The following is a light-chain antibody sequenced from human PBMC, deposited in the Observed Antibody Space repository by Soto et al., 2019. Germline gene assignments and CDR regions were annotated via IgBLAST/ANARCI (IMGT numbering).Light chain of an antibody. CDR3: AAWDDTLNGPL. CDR1: SSNIRSNP. CDR2: SDN. V-gene: IGLV1-44*01. Sequence: QAVVTQPPSASGTPGQRVTISCSGSSSNIRSNPVNWYRQLPGTAPRLLIYSDNQRPSGVPDRFSGSKSGTSASLAIRGLHSEDEADYYCAAWDDTLNGPLFGGGTKLTVL. J-gene: IGLJ3*02.